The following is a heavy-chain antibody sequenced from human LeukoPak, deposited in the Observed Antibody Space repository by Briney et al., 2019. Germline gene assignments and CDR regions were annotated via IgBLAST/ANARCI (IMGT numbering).Heavy chain of an antibody. D-gene: IGHD5-18*01. CDR2: IIPIFGTA. V-gene: IGHV1-69*13. CDR3: ARDLSRYSYGPQKD. CDR1: GGTFSSYA. J-gene: IGHJ4*02. Sequence: ASVKVSCKASGGTFSSYAISWVRQAPGQGLEWMGGIIPIFGTANYAQKFQGRVTITADESTSTAYMELNSLRAEDTAVYYCARDLSRYSYGPQKDWGQGTLVTVSS.